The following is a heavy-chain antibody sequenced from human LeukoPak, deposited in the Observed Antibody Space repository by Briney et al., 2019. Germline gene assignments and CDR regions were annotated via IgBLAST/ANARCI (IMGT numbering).Heavy chain of an antibody. CDR3: ATERPFSSGTYYNA. J-gene: IGHJ5*02. CDR1: GFTFKNYA. V-gene: IGHV3-23*01. D-gene: IGHD3-10*01. Sequence: GGSLRLSCAASGFTFKNYAMSWVRQAPGKGLEWASTIGGNSGYTYYSDSVKSRFTISRDNSRNTLYLQMTSLRVDDTAVYFCATERPFSSGTYYNAWGQETLVIVSS. CDR2: IGGNSGYT.